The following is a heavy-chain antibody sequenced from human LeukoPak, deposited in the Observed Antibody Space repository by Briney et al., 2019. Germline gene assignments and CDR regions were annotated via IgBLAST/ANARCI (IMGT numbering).Heavy chain of an antibody. J-gene: IGHJ4*02. V-gene: IGHV4-34*01. Sequence: SETLSLTCAVYGGSFSGYYWSWIRQPPGKGQEWIGEINHSGSTNYNPSLKSRVTISVDTSKNQFSLKLSSVTAADTAVYYCATLPYYYGSGSLYWGQGTLVTVSS. D-gene: IGHD3-10*01. CDR2: INHSGST. CDR3: ATLPYYYGSGSLY. CDR1: GGSFSGYY.